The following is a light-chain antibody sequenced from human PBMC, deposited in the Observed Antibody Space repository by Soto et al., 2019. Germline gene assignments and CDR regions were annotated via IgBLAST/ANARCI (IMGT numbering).Light chain of an antibody. CDR2: KTS. Sequence: DIHMTQSPSTLSASVGDRVTITCRASQSISVWLAWYQQQPGKAPNLLIYKTSSLETGVPSRFSGSGSGTEFTLTISSLHPDDFATYYCQHYNDYSWTFGQGTKVEIK. V-gene: IGKV1-5*03. CDR3: QHYNDYSWT. CDR1: QSISVW. J-gene: IGKJ1*01.